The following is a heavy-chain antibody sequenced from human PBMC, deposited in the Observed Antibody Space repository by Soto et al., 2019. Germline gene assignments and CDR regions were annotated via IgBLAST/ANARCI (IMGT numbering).Heavy chain of an antibody. J-gene: IGHJ4*02. Sequence: GASVKVSCKASGFTFTSSAVQWVRQARGQRLEWIGWIVVGSGNTNYAQKFQERVTITRDMSTSTAYMELSSLRSEDTAVYYCATKYYYDSSGYYAGEFDYWGQGTLVTAPQ. CDR1: GFTFTSSA. V-gene: IGHV1-58*01. CDR2: IVVGSGNT. CDR3: ATKYYYDSSGYYAGEFDY. D-gene: IGHD3-22*01.